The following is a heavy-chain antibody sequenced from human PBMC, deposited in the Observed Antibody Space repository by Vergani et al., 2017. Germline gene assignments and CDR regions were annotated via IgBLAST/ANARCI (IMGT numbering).Heavy chain of an antibody. CDR1: GLRFDEYA. V-gene: IGHV3-9*01. CDR3: AKGQQLVFFSVDV. J-gene: IGHJ6*04. CDR2: VSWNSETI. Sequence: EEKLVESGGGLVQPGRSLRLSCEASGLRFDEYAMHWVRRVPGKGLEWVSGVSWNSETIRYADSVKGRFTISRDNAKSSLYLQMDSLRPEDTAHYYCAKGQQLVFFSVDVWGIGTSVTVTA. D-gene: IGHD6-13*01.